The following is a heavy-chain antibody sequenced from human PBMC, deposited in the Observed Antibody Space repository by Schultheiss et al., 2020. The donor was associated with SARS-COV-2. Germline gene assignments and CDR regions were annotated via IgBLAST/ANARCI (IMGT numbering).Heavy chain of an antibody. V-gene: IGHV3-64*01. CDR2: ISSNGGST. CDR1: GFTFSSYA. CDR3: AREGHIVGATETPAFDI. J-gene: IGHJ3*02. Sequence: GGSLRLSCAASGFTFSSYAMHWVRQAPGKGLEYVSAISSNGGSTYYANSVKGRFTISRDNSKNKLYLQMGSLRAEDMAVYYCAREGHIVGATETPAFDIWGQGTMVTVSS. D-gene: IGHD1-26*01.